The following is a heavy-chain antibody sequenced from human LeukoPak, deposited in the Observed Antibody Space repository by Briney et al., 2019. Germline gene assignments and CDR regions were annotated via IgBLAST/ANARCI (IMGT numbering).Heavy chain of an antibody. D-gene: IGHD7-27*01. CDR3: ASWARDGDY. J-gene: IGHJ4*02. CDR1: GASVSSAHYY. Sequence: SETLSLTCAVSGASVSSAHYYWNWIRQSPGKGLEWIGYNFDSRSTYYNPSLRSRVTVSIDTSKNEFSLRMTSVSVADTAVYYCASWARDGDYWGRGTLVTVSS. V-gene: IGHV4-30-4*08. CDR2: NFDSRST.